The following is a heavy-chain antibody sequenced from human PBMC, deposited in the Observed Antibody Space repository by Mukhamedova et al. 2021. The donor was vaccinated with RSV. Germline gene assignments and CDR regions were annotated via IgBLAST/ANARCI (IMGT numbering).Heavy chain of an antibody. V-gene: IGHV1-46*01. Sequence: APGQGLEWMAIINPTNGDTRYPQRFRGRITVTRDTSTSTVYMEMSSLTSEDTAVYYCAREPCEGYRFDFWGQGTLVTVSS. D-gene: IGHD5-12*01. CDR3: AREPCEGYRFDF. J-gene: IGHJ4*02. CDR2: INPTNGDT.